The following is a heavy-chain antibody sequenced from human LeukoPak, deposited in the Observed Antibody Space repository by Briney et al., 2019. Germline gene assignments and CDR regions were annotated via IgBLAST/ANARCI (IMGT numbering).Heavy chain of an antibody. J-gene: IGHJ4*02. CDR3: ARDRAMVRGVIKRDY. Sequence: SETLSLTCAVYGGSLSGYYWSWIRQPPGKGLEWIGEINHRGSTNYNPSLKSRVTISVETSKNQFSLKLSSVTAADTAVYYCARDRAMVRGVIKRDYWGQGTLVTVSS. V-gene: IGHV4-34*01. CDR1: GGSLSGYY. D-gene: IGHD3-10*01. CDR2: INHRGST.